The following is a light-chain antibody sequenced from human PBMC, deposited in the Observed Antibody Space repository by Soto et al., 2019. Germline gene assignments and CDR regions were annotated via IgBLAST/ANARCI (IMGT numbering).Light chain of an antibody. CDR1: QPISNW. CDR3: QQYNSDPYT. J-gene: IGKJ2*01. V-gene: IGKV1-5*01. Sequence: DIQMTQSPSTLSASVGDRVTISCRASQPISNWLAWYQQKPGKAPKLLIYDSSSLETGVPPRFSGTGSGTQYTLTISGLQPDDSATYYCQQYNSDPYTFGQGTRLQI. CDR2: DSS.